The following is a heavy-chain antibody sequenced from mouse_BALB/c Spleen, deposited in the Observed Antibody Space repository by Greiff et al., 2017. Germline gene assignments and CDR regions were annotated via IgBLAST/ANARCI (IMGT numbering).Heavy chain of an antibody. Sequence: VQVVESGAELAKPGASVKMSCKASGYTFTSYWMHWVKQRPGQGLEWIGYINPSTGYTEYNQKFKVKATLTADKSSSTAYMQLSSLTSEDSAVYYCARGYYGNSAWFAYWGQGILVTVSA. V-gene: IGHV1-7*01. CDR2: INPSTGYT. CDR3: ARGYYGNSAWFAY. D-gene: IGHD2-1*01. CDR1: GYTFTSYW. J-gene: IGHJ3*01.